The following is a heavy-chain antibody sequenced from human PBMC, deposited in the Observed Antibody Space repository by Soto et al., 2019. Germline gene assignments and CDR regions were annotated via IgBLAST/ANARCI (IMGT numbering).Heavy chain of an antibody. J-gene: IGHJ6*02. Sequence: GGSLRLSCAASGFTFEDHAMHWVRQAPGKGLEWVSGISWNSGSIGYVDSVKGRFTISRDNARNSLYLQMNSLRVEDAALYYFATVEVGATTSKYYAMDVWGQGTTGTVSS. CDR2: ISWNSGSI. V-gene: IGHV3-9*01. CDR3: ATVEVGATTSKYYAMDV. D-gene: IGHD1-26*01. CDR1: GFTFEDHA.